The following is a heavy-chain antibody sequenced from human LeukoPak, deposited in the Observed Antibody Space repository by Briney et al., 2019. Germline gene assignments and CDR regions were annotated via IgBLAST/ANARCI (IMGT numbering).Heavy chain of an antibody. CDR1: GFDFSSNW. J-gene: IGHJ4*02. V-gene: IGHV3-74*01. CDR2: IKGDGIST. Sequence: GGSLRLSCAASGFDFSSNWMHWVRHAPGQGLVWVSRIKGDGISTNYADSVKCRFTISRDIAKNTLYLQMNSLRAEDTGVYYCAKDHYWSIDYWGRGTLVTVSS. D-gene: IGHD3-3*01. CDR3: AKDHYWSIDY.